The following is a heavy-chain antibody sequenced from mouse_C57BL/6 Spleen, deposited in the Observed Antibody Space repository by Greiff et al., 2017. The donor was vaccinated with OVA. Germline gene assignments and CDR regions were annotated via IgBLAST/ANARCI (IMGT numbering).Heavy chain of an antibody. D-gene: IGHD1-1*01. Sequence: EVQLQQSGPELVKPGASVKISCKASGYTFPDYYMNWVKQSPGQSLEWIGDINPNNGGTSYNQKFKGKATLTVDKSSSTAYMELRSLTSEDSAVYYCARPYYYGSSPWFAYWGQGTLVTVSA. J-gene: IGHJ3*01. CDR1: GYTFPDYY. CDR3: ARPYYYGSSPWFAY. V-gene: IGHV1-26*01. CDR2: INPNNGGT.